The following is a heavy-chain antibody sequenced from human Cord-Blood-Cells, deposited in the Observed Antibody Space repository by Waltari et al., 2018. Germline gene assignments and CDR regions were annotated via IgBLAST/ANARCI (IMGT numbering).Heavy chain of an antibody. Sequence: EVQLLESGGGLVQPGGSMRLSCAASGFTFSSYAMSWVRQAPGKGLEWVSAISGSGGSTYYADSVKGRFTISRDNSKNTLYLQMNSLRAEDTAVYYCVTGTTVVVDYWGQGTLVTVSS. CDR1: GFTFSSYA. J-gene: IGHJ4*02. V-gene: IGHV3-23*01. CDR2: ISGSGGST. D-gene: IGHD1-7*01. CDR3: VTGTTVVVDY.